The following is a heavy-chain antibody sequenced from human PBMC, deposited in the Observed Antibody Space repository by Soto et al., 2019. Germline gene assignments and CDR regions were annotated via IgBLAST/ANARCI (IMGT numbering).Heavy chain of an antibody. CDR3: AGVWGGGGGYRRGGGGPYVDV. J-gene: IGHJ6*02. Sequence: ASVKVSCKASGYTFTGHYMQWLRQAPGQGLEWMGWINPNSGDTNYAQKFQGRVTMTRDTSISTVYMELSRLRSDDTALYYCAGVWGGGGGYRRGGGGPYVDVWGQGTTVTVSS. CDR1: GYTFTGHY. D-gene: IGHD6-13*01. CDR2: INPNSGDT. V-gene: IGHV1-2*02.